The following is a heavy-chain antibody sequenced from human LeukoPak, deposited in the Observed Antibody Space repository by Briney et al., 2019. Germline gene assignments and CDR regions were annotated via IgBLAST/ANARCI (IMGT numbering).Heavy chain of an antibody. CDR3: AKSRSGVSSCYNY. D-gene: IGHD2-15*01. V-gene: IGHV3-23*01. Sequence: PGGSLRLSCAASGFIFSNYAMSWVLHAPGKGLGWVSAISGSDDNTYYADSVRGRFTISRDNSKNTLYLQMNSLRAEDTAIYFCAKSRSGVSSCYNYWGQGTLVTVSS. CDR1: GFIFSNYA. CDR2: ISGSDDNT. J-gene: IGHJ4*02.